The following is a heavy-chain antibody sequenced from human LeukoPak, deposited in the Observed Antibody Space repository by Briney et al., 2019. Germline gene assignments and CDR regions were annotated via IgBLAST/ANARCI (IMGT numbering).Heavy chain of an antibody. CDR2: IYYSGST. V-gene: IGHV4-31*03. CDR1: GGSISSGGYY. CDR3: ARGPYYYDSKRYAFDI. J-gene: IGHJ3*02. D-gene: IGHD3-22*01. Sequence: SETLSLTCTVSGGSISSGGYYRSWIRQHPGKGLEWIGYIYYSGSTYYNPSLKSRVTISVDTSKNQFSLKLSSVTAADTAVYYCARGPYYYDSKRYAFDIWGQGTMVTVSS.